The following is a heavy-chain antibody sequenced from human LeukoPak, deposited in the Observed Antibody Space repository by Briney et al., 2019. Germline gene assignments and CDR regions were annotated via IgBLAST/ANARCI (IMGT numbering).Heavy chain of an antibody. CDR2: ISSSSSYI. D-gene: IGHD6-19*01. J-gene: IGHJ4*02. CDR3: ARDIAVAFDY. Sequence: PGGSLRLSCAASGFTFSSYSMNWVRQAPGKGLEWVSSISSSSSYICYADSVKGRYTISRDNAKNSLSLQMNSLRAEDTAVYYCARDIAVAFDYWGQGTLVTVSS. V-gene: IGHV3-21*01. CDR1: GFTFSSYS.